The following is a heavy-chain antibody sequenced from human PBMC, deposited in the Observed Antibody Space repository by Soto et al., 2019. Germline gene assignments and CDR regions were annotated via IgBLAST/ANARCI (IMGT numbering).Heavy chain of an antibody. V-gene: IGHV1-2*02. D-gene: IGHD2-2*02. CDR3: ARNDCSSTSCYIPNLRYYYYCYGMDV. CDR1: GYTFTGYY. Sequence: GASVKVSCKASGYTFTGYYMHWVRQAPGQGLEWMGWINPNSGGTNYAQKFQGRVTMTRDTSISTAYMELSRLRSDDTAVYYCARNDCSSTSCYIPNLRYYYYCYGMDVWGQGTTVTVSS. CDR2: INPNSGGT. J-gene: IGHJ6*02.